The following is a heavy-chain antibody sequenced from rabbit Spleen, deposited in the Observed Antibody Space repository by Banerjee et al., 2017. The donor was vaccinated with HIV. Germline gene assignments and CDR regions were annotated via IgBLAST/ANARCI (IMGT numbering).Heavy chain of an antibody. V-gene: IGHV1S45*01. J-gene: IGHJ4*01. CDR1: GFSFSDRDV. D-gene: IGHD2-1*01. Sequence: QEQLEESGGDLVKPGASLTLTCTASGFSFSDRDVMCWVRQAPGKGLEWIACINTATGKPVYATWAKGRFIISTISSTTVTLQMTSLTAADTATYFCARGSAMMTMVITGYYLKLWGPGTLVTVS. CDR2: INTATGKP. CDR3: ARGSAMMTMVITGYYLKL.